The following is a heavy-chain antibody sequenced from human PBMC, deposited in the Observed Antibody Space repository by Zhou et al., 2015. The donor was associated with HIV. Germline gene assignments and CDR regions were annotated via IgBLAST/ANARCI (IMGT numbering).Heavy chain of an antibody. CDR1: GGTFSSYA. CDR3: ARDRKGLERRYDAFDI. J-gene: IGHJ3*02. D-gene: IGHD1-1*01. CDR2: IIPIFGTA. V-gene: IGHV1-69*01. Sequence: QVQLVQSGAEVKKPGSSVKVSCKASGGTFSSYAISWVRQAPGQGLEWMGGIIPIFGTANYAQKFQGRVTITADESTSTAYMELSSLRSEDTAVYYCARDRKGLERRYDAFDIWGQGTMVTVSS.